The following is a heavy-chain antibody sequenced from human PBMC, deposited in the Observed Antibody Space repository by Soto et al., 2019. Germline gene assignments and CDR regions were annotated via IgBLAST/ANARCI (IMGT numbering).Heavy chain of an antibody. V-gene: IGHV3-23*01. Sequence: EVQLLESGGGLVQPGGSLTLSCAASGFTFENYAMSWVRQAPGKGLDWVSCVSGPGGLTFYSDSVKGRFTISRHYSKKTLSRQMKSVRADVTGIYYCAKGKVRGDYGAFDYWGQGTLVTVSS. CDR1: GFTFENYA. CDR3: AKGKVRGDYGAFDY. CDR2: VSGPGGLT. J-gene: IGHJ4*02. D-gene: IGHD4-17*01.